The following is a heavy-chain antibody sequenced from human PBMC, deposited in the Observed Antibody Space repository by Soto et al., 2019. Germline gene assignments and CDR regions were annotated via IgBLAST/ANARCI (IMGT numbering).Heavy chain of an antibody. D-gene: IGHD3-22*01. Sequence: EVQLVESGGGLIQPGGSLRLSCAASGFTVSSNYMSWVRQAPGKGLEWVSVIYSGGSTYYADSVMGRFTISRDNSKNTLYLQMSSLRAEDTAVYYCAGDRVDSGYPEYFQHWGQGTLVTVSS. CDR3: AGDRVDSGYPEYFQH. CDR1: GFTVSSNY. CDR2: IYSGGST. J-gene: IGHJ1*01. V-gene: IGHV3-53*01.